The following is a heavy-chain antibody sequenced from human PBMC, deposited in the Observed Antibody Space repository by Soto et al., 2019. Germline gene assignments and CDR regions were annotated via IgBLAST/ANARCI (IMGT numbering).Heavy chain of an antibody. CDR1: GGSISSYY. V-gene: IGHV4-59*01. CDR2: IYYSGST. CDR3: AKEVYDFRSGYYRYQFDY. D-gene: IGHD3-3*01. Sequence: PSETLSLTCTVSGGSISSYYWSWIRQPPGKGLEWIGYIYYSGSTNYNPSLKSRVTMSVDTSKNQFSLKLSSVTAADTAVYYCAKEVYDFRSGYYRYQFDYWGQGTLVTVSS. J-gene: IGHJ4*02.